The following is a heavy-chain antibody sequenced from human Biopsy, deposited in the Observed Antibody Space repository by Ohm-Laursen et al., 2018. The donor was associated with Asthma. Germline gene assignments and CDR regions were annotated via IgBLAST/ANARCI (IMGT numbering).Heavy chain of an antibody. V-gene: IGHV3-9*01. Sequence: LRLSCTASGFTFDDYAMHWVRQAPGKGLEWVSGVSWNSGSIDYADSVKGRFTISRDNAKNSLYLQMNSLRGADTALYYCVKDIRLQLWGFDSWGQGTLVTVSS. CDR1: GFTFDDYA. J-gene: IGHJ4*02. D-gene: IGHD6-13*01. CDR3: VKDIRLQLWGFDS. CDR2: VSWNSGSI.